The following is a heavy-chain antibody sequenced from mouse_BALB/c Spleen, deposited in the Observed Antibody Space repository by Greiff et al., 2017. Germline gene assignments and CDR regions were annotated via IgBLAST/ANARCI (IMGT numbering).Heavy chain of an antibody. Sequence: EVQLQESGPSLVKPSQTLSLTCSVTGDSITSCYWNWIRKFPGNKLEYMGYISYSGSTYYNPSLKSRISITRDTSKNQYYLQLNSVTTEDTATYYCASYDGYYYAMDYWGQGTSVTVSS. D-gene: IGHD2-3*01. CDR2: ISYSGST. V-gene: IGHV3-8*02. CDR3: ASYDGYYYAMDY. J-gene: IGHJ4*01. CDR1: GDSITSCY.